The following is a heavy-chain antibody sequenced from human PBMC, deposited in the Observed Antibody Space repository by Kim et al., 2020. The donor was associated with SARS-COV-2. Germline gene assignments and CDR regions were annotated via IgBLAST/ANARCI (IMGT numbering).Heavy chain of an antibody. V-gene: IGHV4-4*07. Sequence: SNPSLQSRVPMSVDTSKNQFSLKLSSVTAADTAVYYCARDRAVGATILDYWGQGTLVTVSS. CDR3: ARDRAVGATILDY. D-gene: IGHD1-26*01. J-gene: IGHJ4*02.